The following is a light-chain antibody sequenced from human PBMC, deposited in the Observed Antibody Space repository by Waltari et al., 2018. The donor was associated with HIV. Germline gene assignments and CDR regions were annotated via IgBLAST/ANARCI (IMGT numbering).Light chain of an antibody. CDR3: QQRGSRPFI. J-gene: IGKJ3*01. CDR1: QDVYTY. Sequence: VLTPSPATLSLSPGERGSLYCLTSQDVYTYLAWYQQKPGQPPRLLIHKASNRAPGIPARFSGGGSGTDFTLTISSVEPEDFAVYYCQQRGSRPFIFGPGTRVEIK. CDR2: KAS. V-gene: IGKV3-11*01.